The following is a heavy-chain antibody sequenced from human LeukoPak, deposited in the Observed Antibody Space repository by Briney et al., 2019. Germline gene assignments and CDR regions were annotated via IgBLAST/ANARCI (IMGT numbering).Heavy chain of an antibody. D-gene: IGHD4-17*01. V-gene: IGHV1-2*02. CDR2: INPNSGGT. CDR3: ARVVMTTAENWFDP. Sequence: ASVKVSCKASGYTFTGYYMHWVRQAPGQGLEWMGWINPNSGGTNYAQKFQGRVTMTRDTSISTAYMELSRLRSDDTAVYYCARVVMTTAENWFDPWGQGTLVTVSS. CDR1: GYTFTGYY. J-gene: IGHJ5*02.